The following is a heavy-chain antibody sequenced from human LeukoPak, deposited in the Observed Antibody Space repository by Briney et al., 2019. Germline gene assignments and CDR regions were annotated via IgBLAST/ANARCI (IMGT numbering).Heavy chain of an antibody. CDR2: INPNSGGT. D-gene: IGHD3-10*01. CDR3: AGPHYYGSGSYYDY. V-gene: IGHV1-2*04. CDR1: GYTFTGYY. Sequence: ASVKVSCKASGYTFTGYYMHWVRQAPGQGLEWMGWINPNSGGTNYAQKFQGWVTMTRDTSISTAYMELSRLRSDDTAVYYCAGPHYYGSGSYYDYWGQGTLVTVSS. J-gene: IGHJ4*02.